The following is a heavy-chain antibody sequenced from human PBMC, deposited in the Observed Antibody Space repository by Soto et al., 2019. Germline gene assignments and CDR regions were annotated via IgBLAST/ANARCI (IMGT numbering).Heavy chain of an antibody. Sequence: QEQLVQSGGGVVQPGRSLRLSCAASGFSFSTYGIHWVRQAPGKGLEWLAVTSFDGTKKYSSDSVKGRLTVSRDTSNNTVYLRMSSLRVEDTAVYYCAREAPWAVAGSSHFDYWGQGTLVTVSS. CDR3: AREAPWAVAGSSHFDY. J-gene: IGHJ4*02. CDR2: TSFDGTKK. CDR1: GFSFSTYG. V-gene: IGHV3-33*01. D-gene: IGHD6-19*01.